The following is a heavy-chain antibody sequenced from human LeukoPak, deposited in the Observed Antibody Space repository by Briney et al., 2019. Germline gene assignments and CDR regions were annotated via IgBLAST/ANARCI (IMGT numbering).Heavy chain of an antibody. J-gene: IGHJ4*02. CDR1: GFTFSTYW. CDR2: INPTGRET. V-gene: IGHV3-7*01. D-gene: IGHD6-13*01. Sequence: GGSLRLSCAASGFTFSTYWRTWVRQAPGQGPEWLANINPTGRETFYVDPVKGRFTISRDNAKNLLYLQMSSLRGEDTAVYYCGGFGYEAAVDLWGQGTLVTVSS. CDR3: GGFGYEAAVDL.